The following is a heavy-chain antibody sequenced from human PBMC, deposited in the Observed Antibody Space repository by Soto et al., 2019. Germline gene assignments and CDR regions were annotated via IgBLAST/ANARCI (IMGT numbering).Heavy chain of an antibody. V-gene: IGHV3-21*01. D-gene: IGHD1-1*01. J-gene: IGHJ4*02. Sequence: PGGSLRLSCAASGFTFSSYSMNWVRQAPGKGLEWVSSISISSSYIYYADSVKGRFTISRDNAKNSLYLQMNSLRAEDTAVYFCAREGSYWNDVGPDWGKGTRVTVS. CDR1: GFTFSSYS. CDR3: AREGSYWNDVGPD. CDR2: ISISSSYI.